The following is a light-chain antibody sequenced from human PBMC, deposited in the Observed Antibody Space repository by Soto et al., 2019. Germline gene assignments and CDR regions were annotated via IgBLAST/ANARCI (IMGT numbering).Light chain of an antibody. J-gene: IGLJ2*01. V-gene: IGLV1-44*01. CDR3: AAWDDSLNGVV. CDR2: INN. Sequence: QSVLTQPPSASGTPGQRVTISCSGSSSNIGSNTVNWYQQFPGTAPKLLISINNQRPSGVPDRFSGSKSGTSASLAISGLQSEDEADYYCAAWDDSLNGVVFGGGTKLTVL. CDR1: SSNIGSNT.